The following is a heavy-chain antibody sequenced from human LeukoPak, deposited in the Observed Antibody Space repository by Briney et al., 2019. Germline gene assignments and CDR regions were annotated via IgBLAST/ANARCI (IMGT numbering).Heavy chain of an antibody. CDR2: IYRDGSS. Sequence: GGSLRLSCAASGFTFSSYSMNWVRQGPGKGLEWVSVIYRDGSSYYAESVKGRFTISRDNSKNTLYIQMNSLRAEDTAVYYCARSFYDILIGYYQYFDYWGQGTLVTVSS. D-gene: IGHD3-9*01. CDR1: GFTFSSYS. J-gene: IGHJ4*02. CDR3: ARSFYDILIGYYQYFDY. V-gene: IGHV3-66*01.